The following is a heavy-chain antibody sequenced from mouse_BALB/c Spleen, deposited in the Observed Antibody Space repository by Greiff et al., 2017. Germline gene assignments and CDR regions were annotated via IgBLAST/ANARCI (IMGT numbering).Heavy chain of an antibody. D-gene: IGHD2-4*01. CDR1: GYTFTSYW. CDR3: ARWYDSYYYAMDY. Sequence: VQLQQSGAELARPGASVKLSCKASGYTFTSYWMQWVKQRPGQGLEWIGAIYPGDGDTRYTQKFKGKATLTADKSSSTAYMQLSSLASDDSAVYYCARWYDSYYYAMDYWGQGTSVTVSS. J-gene: IGHJ4*01. CDR2: IYPGDGDT. V-gene: IGHV1-87*01.